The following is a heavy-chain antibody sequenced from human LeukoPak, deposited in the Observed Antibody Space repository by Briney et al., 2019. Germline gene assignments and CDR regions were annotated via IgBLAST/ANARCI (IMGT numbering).Heavy chain of an antibody. Sequence: GRSLRLSCAASGFTFSSFGMHWVRQAPGKGLEWVAAIWYDGSKKYHADSVKGRFTISRDDSKNTLYLQMNSLRAEDAAVYYCARSEFEAFDMWGQGTMVTVSS. CDR2: IWYDGSKK. CDR3: ARSEFEAFDM. D-gene: IGHD3-10*01. CDR1: GFTFSSFG. V-gene: IGHV3-33*01. J-gene: IGHJ3*02.